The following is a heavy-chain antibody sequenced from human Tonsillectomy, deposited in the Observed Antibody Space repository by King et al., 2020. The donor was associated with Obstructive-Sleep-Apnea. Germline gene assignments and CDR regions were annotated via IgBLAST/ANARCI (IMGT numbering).Heavy chain of an antibody. Sequence: QLQESGPGLVKRSETLSFTCTVSGGAISSSSHYWGWIRQPPGKGREWIGSIYYSGSTSYNPPLKSRVTISVDTSQNQFSLKLSSVTAADTAVYYCARGEGFSGTAYWGQGTLVTVSS. D-gene: IGHD1-26*01. J-gene: IGHJ4*02. V-gene: IGHV4-39*07. CDR2: IYYSGST. CDR3: ARGEGFSGTAY. CDR1: GGAISSSSHY.